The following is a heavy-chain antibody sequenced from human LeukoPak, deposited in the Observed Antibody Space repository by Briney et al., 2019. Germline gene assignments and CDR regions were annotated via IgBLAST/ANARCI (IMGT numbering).Heavy chain of an antibody. V-gene: IGHV1-69*04. CDR2: IIPILGIA. D-gene: IGHD3-22*01. CDR3: ARVYYDSSGPLGP. CDR1: GGTFSSYA. Sequence: SVKVSCKAPGGTFSSYAISWVRQAPGQGLEWMGRIIPILGIANYAQKFQGRVTITADKSTSTAYMELSSLRSEDTAVYYCARVYYDSSGPLGPWGQGTLVTVSS. J-gene: IGHJ5*02.